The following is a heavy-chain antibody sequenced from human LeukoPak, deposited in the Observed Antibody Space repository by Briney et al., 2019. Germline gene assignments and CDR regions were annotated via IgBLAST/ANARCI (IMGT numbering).Heavy chain of an antibody. V-gene: IGHV3-23*01. Sequence: GGSLRLSCAASGFTFSNYAMSWVRQAPGKGLEWVSSITHSGGSTFYADSVKGRFTISRDNSKNTLSLQMNSLRAEDTAVYYCAKGGARPTGYYYYMDVWGKGTTVTVSS. J-gene: IGHJ6*03. CDR3: AKGGARPTGYYYYMDV. CDR2: ITHSGGST. CDR1: GFTFSNYA.